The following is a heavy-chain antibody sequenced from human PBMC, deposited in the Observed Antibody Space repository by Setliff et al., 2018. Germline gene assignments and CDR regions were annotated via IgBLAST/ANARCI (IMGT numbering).Heavy chain of an antibody. Sequence: ASVKVSCKASGYTFTAYHMHWVRQAPGQGLEWMGWINPNSGGTNYAQKFQGRVTLTRDTSISTAYMELSRLTSDDTAVYYCVLWFPNLPLFWGPGTLVTVSS. V-gene: IGHV1-2*02. CDR3: VLWFPNLPLF. D-gene: IGHD3-10*01. CDR1: GYTFTAYH. J-gene: IGHJ4*02. CDR2: INPNSGGT.